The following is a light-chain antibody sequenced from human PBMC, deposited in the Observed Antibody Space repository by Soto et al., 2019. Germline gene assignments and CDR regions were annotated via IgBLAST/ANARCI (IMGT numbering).Light chain of an antibody. Sequence: DIQMTQSPSTLSASVGDRVTITCRASQSISVWLAWYQQKPWEAPKLLIYRASILESGVPSRFSGSGSGTEFTLTISSMQPDDFATYYCQRYNWYPYSFGQGTKLEIK. CDR3: QRYNWYPYS. V-gene: IGKV1-5*03. J-gene: IGKJ2*03. CDR2: RAS. CDR1: QSISVW.